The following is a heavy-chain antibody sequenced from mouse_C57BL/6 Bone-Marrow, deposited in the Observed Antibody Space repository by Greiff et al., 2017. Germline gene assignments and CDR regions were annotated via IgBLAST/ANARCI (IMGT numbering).Heavy chain of an antibody. CDR3: ARRAANWVFAY. D-gene: IGHD4-1*01. V-gene: IGHV1-20*01. CDR2: INPYNGDT. Sequence: VQLQQSGPELVKPGDSVKISSKASGYSFTGYFMNWVMQSHGKSLEWIGRINPYNGDTFYNQKFKGKATLTVDKSSSTAHMELRSLTSEDSAVYYCARRAANWVFAYWGQGTLVTVSA. J-gene: IGHJ3*01. CDR1: GYSFTGYF.